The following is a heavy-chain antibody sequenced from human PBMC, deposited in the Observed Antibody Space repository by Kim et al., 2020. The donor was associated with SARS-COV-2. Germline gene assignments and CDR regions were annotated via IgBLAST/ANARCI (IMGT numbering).Heavy chain of an antibody. CDR2: TSGRT. J-gene: IGHJ4*02. CDR3: ASALGH. Sequence: TSGRTNYNPSLQSRVPMSVDMSKIQFSRKLSSVTAADTAVYYCASALGHWGQGTLVTVSS. V-gene: IGHV4-4*07. D-gene: IGHD3-16*02.